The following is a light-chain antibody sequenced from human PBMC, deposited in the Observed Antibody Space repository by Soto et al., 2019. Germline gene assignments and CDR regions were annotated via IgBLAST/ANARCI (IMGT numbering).Light chain of an antibody. CDR1: SSDVGSYNL. Sequence: QSALTQPASVSGSPGQSITISCTGTSSDVGSYNLVSWYQQHPGTAPKLMIYEDNKRASGVSNRFSGSTSGITASLTISVLQAEDEADYYCCSYAGSSPWVFGGGTQLTVL. CDR3: CSYAGSSPWV. V-gene: IGLV2-23*01. CDR2: EDN. J-gene: IGLJ3*02.